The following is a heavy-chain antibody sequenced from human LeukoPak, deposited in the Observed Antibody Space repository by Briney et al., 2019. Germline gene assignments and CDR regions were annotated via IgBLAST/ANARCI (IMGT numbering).Heavy chain of an antibody. CDR2: ISSSSSYI. J-gene: IGHJ3*02. V-gene: IGHV3-21*04. D-gene: IGHD3-16*02. Sequence: PGGSLRLSCAASGFTFSSYAMSWVRQAPGKGLEWVSSISSSSSYIYYADSVKGRFTISRDNAKNSLYLQMNSLRVEDMALYYCAREKDYVWGSYRPGAFDIWGQGTMVTVSS. CDR1: GFTFSSYA. CDR3: AREKDYVWGSYRPGAFDI.